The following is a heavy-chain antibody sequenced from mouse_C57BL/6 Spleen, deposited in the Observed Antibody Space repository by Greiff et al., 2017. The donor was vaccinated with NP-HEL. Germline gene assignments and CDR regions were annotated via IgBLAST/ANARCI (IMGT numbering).Heavy chain of an antibody. CDR2: ISDGGSYT. J-gene: IGHJ2*01. Sequence: EVQGVESGGGLVKPGGSLKLSCAASGFTFSSYAMSWVRQTPEKRLEWVATISDGGSYTYYPDNVKGRFTISRDNAENNLYLQMSHLKSEDTAMYYCAREGDMITTRNYFDYWGQGTTLTVSS. CDR1: GFTFSSYA. D-gene: IGHD2-4*01. CDR3: AREGDMITTRNYFDY. V-gene: IGHV5-4*01.